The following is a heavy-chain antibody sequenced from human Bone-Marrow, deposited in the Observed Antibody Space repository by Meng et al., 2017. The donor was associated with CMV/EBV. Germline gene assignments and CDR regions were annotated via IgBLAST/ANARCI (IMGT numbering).Heavy chain of an antibody. J-gene: IGHJ6*01. V-gene: IGHV3-53*01. CDR1: GFTFSSYS. D-gene: IGHD3-16*01. CDR2: IYSGGST. CDR3: ASLREGGMDYYGMDV. Sequence: GESLKISCAASGFTFSSYSMSWVRQAPGKGLEWVSVIYSGGSTYYADSVKGRFTISRDNSKNTLYLQMNSLRAEDTAVYYCASLREGGMDYYGMDVWGQGTTVTGSS.